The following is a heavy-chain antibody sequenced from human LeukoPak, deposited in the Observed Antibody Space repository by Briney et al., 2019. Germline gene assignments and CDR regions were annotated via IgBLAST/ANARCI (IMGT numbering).Heavy chain of an antibody. Sequence: GGSLRLSCGASGFTFSSYEMNWVRQAPGKGLEWVSSISSSSSYIYYADSVKGRFTISRDNAKNSLYLQMNSLRAEDTAVYYCARDPNVLLWFGELSAPDYWGQGTLVTVSS. CDR3: ARDPNVLLWFGELSAPDY. V-gene: IGHV3-21*01. J-gene: IGHJ4*02. CDR2: ISSSSSYI. D-gene: IGHD3-10*01. CDR1: GFTFSSYE.